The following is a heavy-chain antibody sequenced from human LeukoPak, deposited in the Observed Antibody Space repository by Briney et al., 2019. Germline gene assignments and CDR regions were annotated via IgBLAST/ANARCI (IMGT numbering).Heavy chain of an antibody. CDR2: ISSSGSTI. Sequence: PGGSLRLSCAASGFTFSSYSMNWVRQAPGKGLEWVSYISSSGSTIYYADSVKGRFTISRDNAKNSLYLQMNSLRAEDTAIYYCARFGLRYYYAMDVWGQGTTVTVSS. D-gene: IGHD3-16*01. J-gene: IGHJ6*02. CDR1: GFTFSSYS. V-gene: IGHV3-48*04. CDR3: ARFGLRYYYAMDV.